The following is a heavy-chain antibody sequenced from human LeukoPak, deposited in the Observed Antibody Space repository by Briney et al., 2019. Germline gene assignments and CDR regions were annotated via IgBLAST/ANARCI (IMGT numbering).Heavy chain of an antibody. V-gene: IGHV4-31*03. Sequence: SQTLSLTCTVSGGSISSGGYYWSWIRQHPGKGLEWIGYIYYSGSTYYNPSLKSRVTISVDTSKNQLSLKLSSVTAADTAVYYCARHRITFGGVTTGFDPWGQGTLVTVSS. J-gene: IGHJ5*02. CDR2: IYYSGST. CDR1: GGSISSGGYY. CDR3: ARHRITFGGVTTGFDP. D-gene: IGHD3-16*01.